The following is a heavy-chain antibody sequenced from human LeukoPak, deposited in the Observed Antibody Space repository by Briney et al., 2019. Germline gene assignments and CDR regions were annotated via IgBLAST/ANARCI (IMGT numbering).Heavy chain of an antibody. J-gene: IGHJ5*02. Sequence: SETLSLTCTVSGGSISSYYWSWIRRPPGKGLEWIWNIYYSGSTNYNPSLKSRVTISVDTSKNQFSLKLSSVTAADTAVYYCARLGLEMATTPHWFDPWGQGTLVTVSS. CDR2: IYYSGST. CDR3: ARLGLEMATTPHWFDP. V-gene: IGHV4-59*01. D-gene: IGHD5-24*01. CDR1: GGSISSYY.